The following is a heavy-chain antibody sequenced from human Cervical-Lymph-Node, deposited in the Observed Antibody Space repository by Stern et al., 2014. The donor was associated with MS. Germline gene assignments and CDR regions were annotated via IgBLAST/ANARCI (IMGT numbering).Heavy chain of an antibody. V-gene: IGHV1-46*01. D-gene: IGHD4-23*01. CDR1: GYILTSFY. Sequence: QVQLVQSGAEVKKPGASVKVSCQASGYILTSFYINWVRQAPGQGLEWMGIINPSGGTTRYAQKFQGRVTMTRDTSTRTVHMDLSSLRSDDTALYYCARSNSKHYFDYWGQGTLVTVSS. J-gene: IGHJ4*02. CDR3: ARSNSKHYFDY. CDR2: INPSGGTT.